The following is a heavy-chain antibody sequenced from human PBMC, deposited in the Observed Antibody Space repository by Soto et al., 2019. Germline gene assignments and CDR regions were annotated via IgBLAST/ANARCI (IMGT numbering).Heavy chain of an antibody. CDR3: ARTTTVTTNLDY. J-gene: IGHJ4*02. Sequence: PSETLSLTCTVSGGSISSGGYYWSWIRQHPGKGLEWIGYIYYSGSTYYNPSLKSRVTISVDTSKNQFSLKLSSVTAADTAVYYCARTTTVTTNLDYWGQGTLVTVSS. CDR1: GGSISSGGYY. D-gene: IGHD4-17*01. V-gene: IGHV4-31*03. CDR2: IYYSGST.